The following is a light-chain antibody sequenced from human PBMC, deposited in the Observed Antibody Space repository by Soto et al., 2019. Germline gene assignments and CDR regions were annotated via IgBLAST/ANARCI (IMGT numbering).Light chain of an antibody. CDR3: QQSFRSPIT. J-gene: IGKJ5*01. CDR1: QSVSSN. CDR2: GAS. Sequence: EIVMTHSPATLSVSPGERATLSCRASQSVSSNLAWYQQKPGQAPRLLIYGASTRATGIPARFSGSGSGTEFTLTIRSLQPEDFATYYCQQSFRSPITFGQGTRLEI. V-gene: IGKV3-15*01.